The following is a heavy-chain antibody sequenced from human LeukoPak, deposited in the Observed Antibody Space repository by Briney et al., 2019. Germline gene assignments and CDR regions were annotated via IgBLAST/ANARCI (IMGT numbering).Heavy chain of an antibody. D-gene: IGHD5-18*01. J-gene: IGHJ3*02. Sequence: GGSLRLSCAASGFTFSSYSMSWVRQAPGKGLEWVSAISGSGGSTYYADSVKGRFTISRDNSKNTLYLQMNSMRAEDTAVYYCAKFFRRGYSYGQKGAFDIWGQGTMVTVSS. CDR1: GFTFSSYS. V-gene: IGHV3-23*01. CDR2: ISGSGGST. CDR3: AKFFRRGYSYGQKGAFDI.